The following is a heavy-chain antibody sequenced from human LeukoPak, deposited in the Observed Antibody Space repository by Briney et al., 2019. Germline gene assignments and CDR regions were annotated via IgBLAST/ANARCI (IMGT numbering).Heavy chain of an antibody. CDR2: ISSYSGNT. V-gene: IGHV1-18*01. Sequence: GASVKVSCKASGYTFTSYGISWVRQAPGQGLEWMGWISSYSGNTNYAQKFQGRVTMTRDTSTSTVYMELSSLRSEDTAVYYCARDLALSVFGVTNNTDYWGQGTLVTVSS. CDR3: ARDLALSVFGVTNNTDY. D-gene: IGHD3-3*01. CDR1: GYTFTSYG. J-gene: IGHJ4*02.